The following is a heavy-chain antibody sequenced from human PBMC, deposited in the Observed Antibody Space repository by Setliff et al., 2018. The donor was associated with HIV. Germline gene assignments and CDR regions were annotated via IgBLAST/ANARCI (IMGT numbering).Heavy chain of an antibody. V-gene: IGHV4-38-2*02. CDR3: ARDKGYYYMDV. CDR1: GYSISSGYY. Sequence: SETLSLTCAVSGYSISSGYYWGWIRQPPGKGLEWIGSIYHSGSTYYNPSLKSRVTISVDTSKNQFSLRLSSVTAADTAVYYCARDKGYYYMDVWGKGITVTVSS. CDR2: IYHSGST. J-gene: IGHJ6*03.